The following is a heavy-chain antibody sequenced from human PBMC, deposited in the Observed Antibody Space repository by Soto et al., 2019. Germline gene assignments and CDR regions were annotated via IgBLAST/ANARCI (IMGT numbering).Heavy chain of an antibody. Sequence: GASVKVSCKASGYSFTSYGISWVRQAPGQGLEWMGWISAYNGNTNYAQKLQGRVTMTTDTSTSTAYMELRSLRSDDTAVYYCGRGSIAAAGRLGYYYYYMDVWGKGTTVTVSS. CDR2: ISAYNGNT. CDR1: GYSFTSYG. CDR3: GRGSIAAAGRLGYYYYYMDV. V-gene: IGHV1-18*01. D-gene: IGHD6-13*01. J-gene: IGHJ6*03.